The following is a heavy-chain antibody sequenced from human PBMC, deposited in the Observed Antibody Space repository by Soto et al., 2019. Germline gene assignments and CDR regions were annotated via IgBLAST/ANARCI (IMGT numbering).Heavy chain of an antibody. D-gene: IGHD3-10*01. CDR3: ARGGMVRFLFDP. CDR2: IYYSGST. Sequence: QVQLQESGPGLVKPSQTLSLTCTVSGGSISRGGYYWSWIRRNPGKGLEWIGYIYYSGSTYYNPSLKSRVTIAVDTSKNQCSLKLSSVTAADTAVYYCARGGMVRFLFDPCCQGTMVPVSS. CDR1: GGSISRGGYY. J-gene: IGHJ5*02. V-gene: IGHV4-31*03.